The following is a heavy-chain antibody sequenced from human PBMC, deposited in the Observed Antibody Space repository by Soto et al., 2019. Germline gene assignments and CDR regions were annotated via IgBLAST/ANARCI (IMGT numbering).Heavy chain of an antibody. D-gene: IGHD2-15*01. V-gene: IGHV3-15*01. Sequence: GGSLRLSCAASGFTFSDAWMSWVRQAPGKGLDWVGRIKSKSDDGTTEYAAPVRGGFTISRDDSKNTLYLQMNSLKTEDTAVYYCTTDLWRIAVVVGSTGYFNPWGQGTPVTVSS. CDR2: IKSKSDDGTT. J-gene: IGHJ5*02. CDR1: GFTFSDAW. CDR3: TTDLWRIAVVVGSTGYFNP.